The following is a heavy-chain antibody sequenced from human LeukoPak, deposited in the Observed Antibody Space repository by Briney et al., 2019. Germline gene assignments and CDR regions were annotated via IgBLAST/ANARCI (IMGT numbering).Heavy chain of an antibody. D-gene: IGHD6-13*01. CDR2: IIPILGIA. CDR1: GYTFTSYD. J-gene: IGHJ4*02. V-gene: IGHV1-69*04. CDR3: ARAVGYSSSWTYFDY. Sequence: SVKVSCKASGYTFTSYDINWVRQATGQGLEWMGRIIPILGIANYAQKFQGRVTITADKSTSTAYMELSSLRSEDTAVYYCARAVGYSSSWTYFDYWGQGTLVTVSS.